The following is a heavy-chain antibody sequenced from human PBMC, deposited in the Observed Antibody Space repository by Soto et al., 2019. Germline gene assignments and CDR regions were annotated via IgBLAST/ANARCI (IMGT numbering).Heavy chain of an antibody. J-gene: IGHJ6*02. Sequence: PGGSLRLSCAASGFTFSSYGMHWVRQAPGKGLEWVAVIWYDGSNKYYADSVKGRFTISRDNSKNTLYLQMNSLRAEDTAVYYCARGPYFDWFYYYYGMDVWGQGTTVTVSS. CDR2: IWYDGSNK. D-gene: IGHD3-9*01. CDR3: ARGPYFDWFYYYYGMDV. V-gene: IGHV3-33*01. CDR1: GFTFSSYG.